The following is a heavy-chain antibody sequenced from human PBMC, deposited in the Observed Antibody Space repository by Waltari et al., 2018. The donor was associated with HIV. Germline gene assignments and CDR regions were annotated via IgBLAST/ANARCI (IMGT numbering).Heavy chain of an antibody. CDR1: GVNLNIYD. V-gene: IGHV3-30*02. Sequence: QVHLVESGGAVVQPGGSLRLSCTASGVNLNIYDIHWVRQAPGRGLEWVAGVRYDGSHDYYGDAVEGRFTITRDNSKYAIVLEMTILRLEESAKYDCAKDGARGRDAILDSWRQGTLVTV. CDR2: VRYDGSHD. CDR3: AKDGARGRDAILDS. D-gene: IGHD1-26*01. J-gene: IGHJ6*01.